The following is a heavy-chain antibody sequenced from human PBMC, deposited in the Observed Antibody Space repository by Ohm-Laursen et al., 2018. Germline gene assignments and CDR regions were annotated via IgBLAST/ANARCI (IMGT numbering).Heavy chain of an antibody. CDR3: VNMGPDGY. CDR1: GFTFSSYS. J-gene: IGHJ4*02. CDR2: ISSSSTDI. D-gene: IGHD1-14*01. Sequence: SLRLSCAASGFTFSSYSMNWVRQAPGKGPEWVSSISSSSTDIFYADSVKGRFTISRDNSKNTLFLQVNSLRVEDTAVYYCVNMGPDGYWGQGTLVTVSS. V-gene: IGHV3-21*01.